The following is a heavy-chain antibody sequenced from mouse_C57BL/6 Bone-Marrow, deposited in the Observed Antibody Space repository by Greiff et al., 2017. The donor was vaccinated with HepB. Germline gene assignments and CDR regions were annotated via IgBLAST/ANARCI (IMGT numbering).Heavy chain of an antibody. CDR3: AREGGLLQFAY. D-gene: IGHD2-3*01. J-gene: IGHJ3*01. CDR2: ISDGGSYT. CDR1: GFTFSSYA. V-gene: IGHV5-4*01. Sequence: EVKLVESGGGLVKPGGSLKPSCAASGFTFSSYAMSWVRQTPEKRLAWVATISDGGSYTYYPDNVKGRFTISRDNAKNNLYLQMSHLKSEDTAMYYCAREGGLLQFAYWGQGTLVTVSA.